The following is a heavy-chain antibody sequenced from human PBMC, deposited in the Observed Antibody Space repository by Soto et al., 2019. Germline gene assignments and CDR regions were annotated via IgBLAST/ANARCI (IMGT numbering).Heavy chain of an antibody. V-gene: IGHV3-30-3*01. D-gene: IGHD7-27*01. J-gene: IGHJ4*02. CDR2: ISYDGSNK. CDR1: GFTFSSYA. CDR3: AKGWGDY. Sequence: QVQLVESGGGVVQPGRSLRLSCAASGFTFSSYAMHWVRQAPGKGLEWVAVISYDGSNKYYADSVKGRFTISRDISKNTLYLQMNSLRAEDTAVYYCAKGWGDYWGQGTPVTVSS.